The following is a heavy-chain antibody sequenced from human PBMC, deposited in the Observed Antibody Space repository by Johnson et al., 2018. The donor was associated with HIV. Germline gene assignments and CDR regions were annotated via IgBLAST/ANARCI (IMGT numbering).Heavy chain of an antibody. Sequence: QLVESGGGVVQPGRSLRLSCAASGFTFSSYAMHWVCQAPGKGLEWVAVISYDGSNKYYADSVKGRFTISRDNSKNTLYLQMNSLRAEDTAGYYCAKEAYYGEAFDIWGQGTMVTVSS. CDR2: ISYDGSNK. CDR3: AKEAYYGEAFDI. J-gene: IGHJ3*02. D-gene: IGHD3-10*01. CDR1: GFTFSSYA. V-gene: IGHV3-30*04.